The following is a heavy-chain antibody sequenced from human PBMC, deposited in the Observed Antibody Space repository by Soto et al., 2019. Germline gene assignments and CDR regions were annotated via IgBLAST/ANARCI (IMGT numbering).Heavy chain of an antibody. J-gene: IGHJ3*02. V-gene: IGHV3-11*01. CDR2: ISSSGSTI. Sequence: PGGSLRLSCAASGFTFSDYYMSWIRQAQGKGLEWVSYISSSGSTIYYADSVKGRFTISRDNAKNSLYLQMNSLRAEDTAVYYCARATYDYIWGSYRYSAFDIWGQGTMVTVSS. CDR1: GFTFSDYY. CDR3: ARATYDYIWGSYRYSAFDI. D-gene: IGHD3-16*02.